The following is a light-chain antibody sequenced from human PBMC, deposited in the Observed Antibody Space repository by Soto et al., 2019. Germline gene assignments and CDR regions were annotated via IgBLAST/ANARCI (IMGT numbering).Light chain of an antibody. V-gene: IGLV2-14*01. Sequence: QSALTQPASVSGSPGQSITISCTGTSSDIGGYNYVSWYQQHPGKAPKLMIYDVSYRPSGVSNRFSGSKSGNTASLTISGLQADDEADYYCSSYTSSSTLRVFGTGTKLTVL. CDR2: DVS. CDR3: SSYTSSSTLRV. CDR1: SSDIGGYNY. J-gene: IGLJ1*01.